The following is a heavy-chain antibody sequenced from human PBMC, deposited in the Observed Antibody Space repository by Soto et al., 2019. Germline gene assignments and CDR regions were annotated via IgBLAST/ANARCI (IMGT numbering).Heavy chain of an antibody. CDR2: IYWNEDK. V-gene: IGHV2-5*01. Sequence: QITLKESGPTLVEPTQTLTLTCTYSGFSLRTTGVGVGWIRQPPGKALEWLGIIYWNEDKRYSPSLKNRFTLTSDISKSQVVLTMTNMDPVDTATYYCAHTWGLPFDYWGQGTLVIVSS. J-gene: IGHJ4*02. CDR1: GFSLRTTGVG. CDR3: AHTWGLPFDY. D-gene: IGHD3-16*01.